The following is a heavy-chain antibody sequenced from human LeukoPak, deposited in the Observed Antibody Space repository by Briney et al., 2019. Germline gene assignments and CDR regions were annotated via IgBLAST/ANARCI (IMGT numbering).Heavy chain of an antibody. D-gene: IGHD3-3*02. CDR3: GKALQGGGISGGDFDY. J-gene: IGHJ4*02. Sequence: PGGSLRLSCAASAFTFDAYARERVRHGPGMGLEWGSGISWDSGSLAYADSVKVRFTISRANAKNSLDLQMNRLRAEDTALYYCGKALQGGGISGGDFDYWGQGTLVTVSS. CDR2: ISWDSGSL. V-gene: IGHV3-9*01. CDR1: AFTFDAYA.